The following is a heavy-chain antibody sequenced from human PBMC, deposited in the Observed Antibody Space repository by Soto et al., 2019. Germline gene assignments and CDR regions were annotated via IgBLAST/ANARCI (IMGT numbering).Heavy chain of an antibody. CDR3: AKDSRRWLQFGRVFGGDAVDI. CDR1: GFTFSSYA. J-gene: IGHJ3*02. CDR2: ISGSGGSK. D-gene: IGHD5-12*01. Sequence: PGGSLRLSCAASGFTFSSYAVSWVRQAPGKGLEWVSAISGSGGSKYYAYSVKGRFTISRDNSQNTLYLQMNSLRAEDTAVYYCAKDSRRWLQFGRVFGGDAVDIWGQGTMVTVSS. V-gene: IGHV3-23*01.